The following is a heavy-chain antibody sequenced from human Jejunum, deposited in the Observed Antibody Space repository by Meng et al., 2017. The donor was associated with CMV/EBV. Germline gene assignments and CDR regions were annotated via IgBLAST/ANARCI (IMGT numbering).Heavy chain of an antibody. D-gene: IGHD1-26*01. CDR3: AKDGGSYLDYYFDY. CDR1: EYTCTDYH. V-gene: IGHV1-2*02. CDR2: INPNTGDT. J-gene: IGHJ4*02. Sequence: KASEYTCTDYHMQWVRQAPGQRLEWMGWINPNTGDTNYAQKFQGRVTMTRDMSINTVYMELTRLRSDDTAVYYCAKDGGSYLDYYFDYWGQGTLVTVSS.